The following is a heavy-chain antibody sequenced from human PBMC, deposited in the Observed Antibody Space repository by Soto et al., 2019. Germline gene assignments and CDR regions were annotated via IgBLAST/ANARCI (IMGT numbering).Heavy chain of an antibody. Sequence: GGSLRLSCAASGFTVSSNYMSWVRQAPGKGLEWVSVIYSGGSTYYADSMKGRFTIPRHNSKNTLYLQMNSLRAEDTAVYYCARVFRSSGLKDVWGKGTTVTVSS. CDR1: GFTVSSNY. V-gene: IGHV3-53*04. D-gene: IGHD6-25*01. CDR3: ARVFRSSGLKDV. J-gene: IGHJ6*04. CDR2: IYSGGST.